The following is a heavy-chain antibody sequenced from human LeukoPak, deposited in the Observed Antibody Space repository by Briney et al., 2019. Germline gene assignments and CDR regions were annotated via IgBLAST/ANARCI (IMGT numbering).Heavy chain of an antibody. Sequence: GRSLRLSCAASGFTFSSYGMHWVRQAPGKGLEWVAVISYDGSNKYYADSVKGRFTISRDNSKNTLYLQMNSLKTEDTAVYYCTTAGVVRYLWGQGTLVTVSS. CDR2: ISYDGSNK. V-gene: IGHV3-30*03. D-gene: IGHD3-10*01. CDR3: TTAGVVRYL. CDR1: GFTFSSYG. J-gene: IGHJ5*02.